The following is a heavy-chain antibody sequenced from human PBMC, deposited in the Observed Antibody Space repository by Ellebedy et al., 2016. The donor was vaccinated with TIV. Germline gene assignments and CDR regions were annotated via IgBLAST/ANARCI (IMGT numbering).Heavy chain of an antibody. V-gene: IGHV4-30-2*01. J-gene: IGHJ5*01. Sequence: SETLSLXXAVSGASIRSGGDSWNWVRQAPGKGLEWIAYIYPTGRDFYNPSIRSRVVISLDKSTNNFSLKMQSVTAADTAVYYCARQTGNYGSYRSLGPYYYWLDSWGQGLLVTVSS. CDR2: IYPTGRD. D-gene: IGHD1-7*01. CDR1: GASIRSGGDS. CDR3: ARQTGNYGSYRSLGPYYYWLDS.